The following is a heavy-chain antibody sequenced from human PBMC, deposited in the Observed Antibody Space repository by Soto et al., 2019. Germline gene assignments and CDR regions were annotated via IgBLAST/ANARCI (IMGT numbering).Heavy chain of an antibody. V-gene: IGHV3-23*05. CDR1: GFIFSNYV. D-gene: IGHD6-19*01. CDR3: ARHYTSGWYYFDY. CDR2: ISNTGGST. Sequence: EVQLLESGRGLVQPGGSLRLSCAASGFIFSNYVMSWVRQAPGKGLEWVSSISNTGGSTHYVDSVKGRFSISRDNSKNTLYLQMNSLRAEDTAVYYCARHYTSGWYYFDYWGQGTLVTVSS. J-gene: IGHJ4*02.